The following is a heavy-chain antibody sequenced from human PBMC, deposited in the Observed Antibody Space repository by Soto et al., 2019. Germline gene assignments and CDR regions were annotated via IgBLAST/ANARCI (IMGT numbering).Heavy chain of an antibody. CDR1: GDSVSSNSAA. V-gene: IGHV6-1*01. J-gene: IGHJ5*02. Sequence: SQTLSLTCAISGDSVSSNSAAWNWIRQSPSRGLEWLGRTYYRSKWYSDYAVSVKSRITINPDTSKNQFSLQLNSVTPEDTAVYYCARGEYSSSPLWFDPWGQGTLVTVSS. CDR2: TYYRSKWYS. D-gene: IGHD6-6*01. CDR3: ARGEYSSSPLWFDP.